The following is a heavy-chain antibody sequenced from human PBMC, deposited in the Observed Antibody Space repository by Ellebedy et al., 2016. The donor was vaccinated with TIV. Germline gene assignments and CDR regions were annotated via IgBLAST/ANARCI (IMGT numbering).Heavy chain of an antibody. V-gene: IGHV3-30*02. D-gene: IGHD4-17*01. CDR3: VKGAFPVPTVMAV. CDR2: IRSVATTK. J-gene: IGHJ6*02. Sequence: PGGSLRLSCAASGFSSSGMHWVRQAPGKGLEWVAFIRSVATTKYYTDSVRGRFTISRDSSKNTLDLQMNSLRAEDTALYYCVKGAFPVPTVMAVWGQGTMVTVSS. CDR1: GFSSSG.